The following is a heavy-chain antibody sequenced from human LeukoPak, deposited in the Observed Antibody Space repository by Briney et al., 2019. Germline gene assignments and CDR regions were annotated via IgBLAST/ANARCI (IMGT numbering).Heavy chain of an antibody. CDR3: ARDRYGGAFDM. CDR2: ISGNGGST. J-gene: IGHJ3*02. CDR1: GFTFSTYG. D-gene: IGHD4-23*01. V-gene: IGHV3-23*01. Sequence: GGSLRLSCAASGFTFSTYGMSWVRQAPEKGLEWVSAISGNGGSTYYADSVKGRFTISRDNSKNTLYLQMNSLRAEDTAVYYCARDRYGGAFDMWGQGTMVTVSS.